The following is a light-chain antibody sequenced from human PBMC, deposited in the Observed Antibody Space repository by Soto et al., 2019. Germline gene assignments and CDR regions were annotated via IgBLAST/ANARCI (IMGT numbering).Light chain of an antibody. Sequence: QSALTQSPSASGSPGQSVTISCTGTSSDVGGYNFVSWYQQHPGKAPKLMIYEVSKRLSGVPDSFSGSKSGNTASLTVSGLQADDEADYYCTSYAGNLLFGGGTKLTVL. CDR1: SSDVGGYNF. CDR2: EVS. J-gene: IGLJ3*02. CDR3: TSYAGNLL. V-gene: IGLV2-8*01.